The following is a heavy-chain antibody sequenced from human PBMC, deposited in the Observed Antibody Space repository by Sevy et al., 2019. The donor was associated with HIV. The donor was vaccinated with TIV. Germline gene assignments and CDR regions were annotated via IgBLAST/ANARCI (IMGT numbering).Heavy chain of an antibody. D-gene: IGHD5-12*01. CDR2: ISVDGGNK. Sequence: GGSLRLSCAASGFSLSDYAIHWARQGPVKGLEWLTVISVDGGNKYYADSVKGRFTISRENSKNTVPLQMNSLRPDDTALYYCARGPYNSGLRLDFWGRGILVTVSS. CDR1: GFSLSDYA. J-gene: IGHJ4*02. V-gene: IGHV3-30-3*01. CDR3: ARGPYNSGLRLDF.